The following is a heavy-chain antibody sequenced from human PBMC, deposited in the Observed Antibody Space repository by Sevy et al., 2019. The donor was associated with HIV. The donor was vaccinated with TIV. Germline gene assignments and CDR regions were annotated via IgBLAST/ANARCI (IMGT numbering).Heavy chain of an antibody. D-gene: IGHD3-22*01. CDR2: ISSSSSYT. V-gene: IGHV3-11*06. CDR1: GFTFSDYY. Sequence: GGALRLSWAASGFTFSDYYMSWSRQAPGKGLEGVSYISSSSSYTNYADPVKGRFTISRDNATNSLFLQMNSLRAEDTAVYYCARQAGYVSSGYYYSYYYYGMDVWGQGTTVTVSS. CDR3: ARQAGYVSSGYYYSYYYYGMDV. J-gene: IGHJ6*02.